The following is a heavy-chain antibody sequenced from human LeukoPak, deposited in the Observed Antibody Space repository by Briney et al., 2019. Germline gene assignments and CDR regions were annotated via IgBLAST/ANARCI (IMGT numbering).Heavy chain of an antibody. D-gene: IGHD3-22*01. J-gene: IGHJ4*02. Sequence: GGSLRLSCVDSGFTFISDSMHWVRQAPGKGLEWVAIISYDGSHKYYADSVKGRFTISRDNPKNTLYLQMNSLRVEDTAVYFCAKRGVVIRVILVGFHKQAYYFDSWGQGALVTVSS. CDR3: AKRGVVIRVILVGFHKQAYYFDS. CDR2: ISYDGSHK. CDR1: GFTFISDS. V-gene: IGHV3-30*07.